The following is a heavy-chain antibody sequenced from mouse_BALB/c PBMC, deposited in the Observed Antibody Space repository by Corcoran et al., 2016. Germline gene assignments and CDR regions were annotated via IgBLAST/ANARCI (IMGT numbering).Heavy chain of an antibody. J-gene: IGHJ4*01. CDR2: INPYNDGT. CDR1: GYTFTSYV. Sequence: EVQLQQSGPELVKPGASVKMSCKASGYTFTSYVMHWVKQKPGKGLEWIGYINPYNDGTKYNEKFKGKATLTSDKSSSTAYMELSSLTSEDSAVYYCARYADGYVYSYAMAYWGQGTSVTVSS. D-gene: IGHD2-3*01. V-gene: IGHV1S136*01. CDR3: ARYADGYVYSYAMAY.